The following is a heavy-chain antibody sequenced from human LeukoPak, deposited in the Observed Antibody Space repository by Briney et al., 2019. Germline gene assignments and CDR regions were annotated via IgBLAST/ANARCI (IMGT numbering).Heavy chain of an antibody. J-gene: IGHJ6*03. Sequence: ASVKVSCKASGGTFSSYAISWVRQAPGQRLEWMGGIIPIFGTANYAQKFQGRVTITTDESTSTAYMELSSLRSEDTAVYYCARIITGTPRDPQTLYYYYMDVWGQGTLVTVSS. D-gene: IGHD1-7*01. CDR3: ARIITGTPRDPQTLYYYYMDV. CDR1: GGTFSSYA. V-gene: IGHV1-69*05. CDR2: IIPIFGTA.